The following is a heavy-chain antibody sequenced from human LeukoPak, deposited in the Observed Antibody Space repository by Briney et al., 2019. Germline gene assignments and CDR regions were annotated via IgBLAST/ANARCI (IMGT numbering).Heavy chain of an antibody. J-gene: IGHJ4*02. CDR2: IFSGGST. D-gene: IGHD4-23*01. CDR3: ARGTTVATLYSFDY. Sequence: GGSLRLSCAVSGITVGSNFMTWVRQAPGKGLEWVSVIFSGGSTYYADSVKGRFTISRDKSKNTLFLQMNSLRVEDTAVYYCARGTTVATLYSFDYWGQGTLVTVSS. V-gene: IGHV3-53*01. CDR1: GITVGSNF.